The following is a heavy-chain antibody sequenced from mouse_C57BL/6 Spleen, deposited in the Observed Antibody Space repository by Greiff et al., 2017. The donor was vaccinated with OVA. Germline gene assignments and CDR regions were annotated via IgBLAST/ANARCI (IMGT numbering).Heavy chain of an antibody. CDR2: IWWDDDK. CDR3: ARIAKDYDYDSNYFDY. Sequence: QVTLKVCGPGILQPSQTLSLTCSFSGFSLSTFGMGVGWIRQPSGKGLEWLAHIWWDDDKYYNPALKSRTTITKDTSKNQLFLKIANVDTADTATYYCARIAKDYDYDSNYFDYWGQGTTLTVSS. V-gene: IGHV8-8*01. D-gene: IGHD2-4*01. CDR1: GFSLSTFGMG. J-gene: IGHJ2*01.